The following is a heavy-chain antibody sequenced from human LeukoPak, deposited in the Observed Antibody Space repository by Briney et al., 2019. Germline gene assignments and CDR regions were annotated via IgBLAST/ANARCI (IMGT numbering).Heavy chain of an antibody. CDR3: ARMKGLRYSSGYYYYGMDV. CDR1: GGSISSYY. Sequence: SETLSLTCTVSGGSISSYYWSWIRQPPGKGLEWIGYIYYSGSTNYNPSLKSRVTISVDTSKNQFSLKLSSVTAVDTAVYYCARMKGLRYSSGYYYYGMDVWGQGTTVIVSS. V-gene: IGHV4-59*01. J-gene: IGHJ6*02. D-gene: IGHD3-9*01. CDR2: IYYSGST.